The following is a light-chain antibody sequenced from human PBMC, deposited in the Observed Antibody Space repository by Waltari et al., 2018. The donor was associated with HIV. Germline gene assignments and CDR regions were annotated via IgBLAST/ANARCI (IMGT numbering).Light chain of an antibody. Sequence: QSALTQPASVSGSPGQSITISCTGTSSDVGGYNYVSWYQQHPGKAPKLMIYEVSNRPSGSSNRCSGSKSGNTASLTISGLQAEDEADYYCSSYTSSSTLYVFGTGTKVTVL. J-gene: IGLJ1*01. CDR2: EVS. V-gene: IGLV2-14*01. CDR1: SSDVGGYNY. CDR3: SSYTSSSTLYV.